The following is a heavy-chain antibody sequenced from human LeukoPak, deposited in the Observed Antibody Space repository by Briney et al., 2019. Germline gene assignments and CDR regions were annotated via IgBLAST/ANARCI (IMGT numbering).Heavy chain of an antibody. CDR2: FDPEDGET. CDR1: GYTLTELS. Sequence: ASVKVSCKVSGYTLTELSMHWVRQAPGKGLEWMGCFDPEDGETIYAQKFQGRVTMTEDTSTDTAYMELSSLRSEDTAVYYCATRPYSSSWYYFDSWGQGTLVTVSS. V-gene: IGHV1-24*01. J-gene: IGHJ4*02. CDR3: ATRPYSSSWYYFDS. D-gene: IGHD6-13*01.